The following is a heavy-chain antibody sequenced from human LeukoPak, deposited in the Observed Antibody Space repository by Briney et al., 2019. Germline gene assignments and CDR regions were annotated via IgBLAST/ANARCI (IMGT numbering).Heavy chain of an antibody. Sequence: SETLSLTCAVYGGSFSGYYWSWIRQPPGKGLEWIGEINHSGSTNYNPSLKSRVTISVDTSKNRFSLKLSSVTAADTAVYYCARVTPPGVAGTAGYYFDYWGQGTLVTVSS. D-gene: IGHD6-19*01. V-gene: IGHV4-34*01. CDR1: GGSFSGYY. J-gene: IGHJ4*02. CDR2: INHSGST. CDR3: ARVTPPGVAGTAGYYFDY.